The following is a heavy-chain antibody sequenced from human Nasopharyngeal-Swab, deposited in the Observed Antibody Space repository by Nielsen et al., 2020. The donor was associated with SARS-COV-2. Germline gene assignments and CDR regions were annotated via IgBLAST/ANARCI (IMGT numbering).Heavy chain of an antibody. CDR2: ISSSSSTI. Sequence: GESLKISCAASGFTFSSYSMNWVRQAPGKGLEWVSYISSSSSTIYYADSVKGRFTISRDNAKNSLYLQMNSLRAEDTAVYYCARGVGVDDFWSGRFDYWGQGTLVTVSS. CDR3: ARGVGVDDFWSGRFDY. CDR1: GFTFSSYS. D-gene: IGHD3-3*01. V-gene: IGHV3-48*01. J-gene: IGHJ4*02.